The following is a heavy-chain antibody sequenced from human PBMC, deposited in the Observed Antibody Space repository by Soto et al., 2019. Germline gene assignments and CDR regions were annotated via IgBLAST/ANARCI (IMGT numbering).Heavy chain of an antibody. D-gene: IGHD3-9*01. CDR3: ATLYYDILTGYYRGWFDP. V-gene: IGHV1-24*01. Sequence: ASVKVSCKVSGYTLTELSMHWVRQAPGKGLEWMGGFDPEDGETIYAQKFQGRVTMTEDTSTDTAYMELSSLRSEDTAVYYCATLYYDILTGYYRGWFDPWGQGTLVTVSS. CDR1: GYTLTELS. J-gene: IGHJ5*02. CDR2: FDPEDGET.